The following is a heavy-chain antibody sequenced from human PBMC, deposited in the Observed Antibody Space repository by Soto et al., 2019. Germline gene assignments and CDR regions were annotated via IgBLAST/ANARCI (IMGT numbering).Heavy chain of an antibody. Sequence: HGESLKISCKGSGYSFTSYWISWVRQMPGKGLEWMGRIDPSDSYTNYSPSFQGHVTISADKSISTAYLQWSSLKASDTAMYYCASINVDTAMVNYYYYGMDVWGQGTTVTVSS. V-gene: IGHV5-10-1*01. J-gene: IGHJ6*02. D-gene: IGHD5-18*01. CDR3: ASINVDTAMVNYYYYGMDV. CDR2: IDPSDSYT. CDR1: GYSFTSYW.